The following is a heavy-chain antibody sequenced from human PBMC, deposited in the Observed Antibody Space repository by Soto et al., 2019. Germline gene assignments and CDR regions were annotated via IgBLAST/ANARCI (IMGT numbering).Heavy chain of an antibody. CDR2: INPSGGST. J-gene: IGHJ6*02. CDR1: GYTFTSYY. V-gene: IGHV1-46*01. Sequence: ASVKVSCKASGYTFTSYYMHWVRQAPGQGLEWMGIINPSGGSTSYAQKFQVRVTMTRDTSTSTVYMELSSLRSEDTAVYYCARSKGSSSGLLRSGYFYYGMDAWGQGTTVTVS. D-gene: IGHD6-6*01. CDR3: ARSKGSSSGLLRSGYFYYGMDA.